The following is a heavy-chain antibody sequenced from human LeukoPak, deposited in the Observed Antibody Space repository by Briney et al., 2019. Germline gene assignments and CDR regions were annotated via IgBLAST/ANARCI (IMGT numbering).Heavy chain of an antibody. CDR2: ISGSGGST. J-gene: IGHJ4*02. CDR1: GFTFSSYA. D-gene: IGHD6-13*01. V-gene: IGHV3-23*01. CDR3: AKCGFCIAAASIRSSFDY. Sequence: GGSLRLSCAASGFTFSSYAMSWARQAPGKGLEWVSAISGSGGSTYYADSVKGRFTISRDNSKNTLYLQMNSLRAEDTAVYYCAKCGFCIAAASIRSSFDYWGQGTLVTVSS.